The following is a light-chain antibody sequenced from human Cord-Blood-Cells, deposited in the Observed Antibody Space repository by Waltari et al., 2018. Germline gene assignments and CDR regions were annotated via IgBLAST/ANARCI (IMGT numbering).Light chain of an antibody. Sequence: QSALTQPTSASGPPGQSVTIACTGTSSDVGGYYYVSCYQQHPGKAPKLMIYEVSKRPSGVPDRFSGSKSGNTASLTVSGLQAEDEADYYCSSYAGSNKNVFGTGTKVTVL. CDR2: EVS. V-gene: IGLV2-8*01. CDR1: SSDVGGYYY. CDR3: SSYAGSNKNV. J-gene: IGLJ1*01.